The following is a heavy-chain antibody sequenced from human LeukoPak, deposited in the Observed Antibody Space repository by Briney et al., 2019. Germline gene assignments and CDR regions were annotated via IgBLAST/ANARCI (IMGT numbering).Heavy chain of an antibody. Sequence: PGGSLRLSCAASGFTFDDYAMHWVRQAPGKGLEWVSGISWNSGSIGYADSVKGRFTISRDNAKNSLYLQMNSLRAEDAALYRCAKDSDYWGQGTLVTVSS. CDR1: GFTFDDYA. V-gene: IGHV3-9*01. CDR2: ISWNSGSI. CDR3: AKDSDY. J-gene: IGHJ4*02.